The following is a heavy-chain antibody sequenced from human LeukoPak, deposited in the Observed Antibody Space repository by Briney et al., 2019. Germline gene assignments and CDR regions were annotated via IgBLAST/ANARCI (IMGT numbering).Heavy chain of an antibody. CDR2: IYYSGST. Sequence: SQTLSLTCTVSGGSISSGGYYWSWIRQHPGKGLEWIGYIYYSGSTYYNPSLKSRVTISVDTSKSQFSLKLSSVTAADTAVYYCARGGVIKNFDYWGQGTLVTVSS. V-gene: IGHV4-31*03. CDR3: ARGGVIKNFDY. CDR1: GGSISSGGYY. J-gene: IGHJ4*02. D-gene: IGHD3-16*02.